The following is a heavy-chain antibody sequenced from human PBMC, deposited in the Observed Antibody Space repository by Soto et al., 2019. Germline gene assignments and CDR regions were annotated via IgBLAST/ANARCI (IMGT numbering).Heavy chain of an antibody. V-gene: IGHV3-74*01. CDR3: ARGCFGPDV. CDR1: GFTLSDRS. J-gene: IGHJ6*04. CDR2: IDNAGTDS. D-gene: IGHD3-10*01. Sequence: EVQLVESGGGLVQPGGSLRLTCAASGFTLSDRSMHWVRQAPGKGLVWVSGIDNAGTDSTYADSVKGRFTSSRDNAKNMLYLQMNSLRVEDTAVYYCARGCFGPDVWGKGTTVTVSS.